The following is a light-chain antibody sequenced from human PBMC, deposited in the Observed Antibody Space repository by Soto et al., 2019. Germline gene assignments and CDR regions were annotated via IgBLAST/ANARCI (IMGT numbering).Light chain of an antibody. V-gene: IGKV3-11*01. Sequence: VMTQSPATLSMSSGERATLSCRASQSVNSDLACYQQEPGQAPRLLIYDAYNRATGIPPRFSGSGSGTDFTLTISSLEPEDSAVYYCQQRHMWPITFGQGTRLE. J-gene: IGKJ5*01. CDR1: QSVNSD. CDR3: QQRHMWPIT. CDR2: DAY.